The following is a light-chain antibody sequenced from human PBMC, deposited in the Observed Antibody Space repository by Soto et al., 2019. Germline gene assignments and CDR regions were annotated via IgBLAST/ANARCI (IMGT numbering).Light chain of an antibody. V-gene: IGKV3-20*01. CDR3: QQYATSPGT. Sequence: IMLTQSPGTLSLSPGEGATLSCRASQSIISSYLAWYQQKPGQAPRLLIYGASSRATGIPDRFSGSGSGTDFSLTISRLEPEDFAVYYCQQYATSPGTFGQGTKVEIK. CDR1: QSIISSY. J-gene: IGKJ1*01. CDR2: GAS.